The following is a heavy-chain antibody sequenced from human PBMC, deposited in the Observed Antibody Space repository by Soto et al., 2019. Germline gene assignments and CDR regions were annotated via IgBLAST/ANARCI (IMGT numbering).Heavy chain of an antibody. J-gene: IGHJ6*02. CDR1: GYTFTGYY. CDR3: ARGGYSSTWSNLLDRSGLDV. CDR2: INPNSGGT. D-gene: IGHD6-13*01. Sequence: QVPLVQSGAEVKKPGASVKVSCKASGYTFTGYYIHWVRQAPGQGLEWMGWINPNSGGTKYPQKFQGRVTITADTSTYTVYMELSGLRSGDTAVYYCARGGYSSTWSNLLDRSGLDVWGQGTTVTVSS. V-gene: IGHV1-2*02.